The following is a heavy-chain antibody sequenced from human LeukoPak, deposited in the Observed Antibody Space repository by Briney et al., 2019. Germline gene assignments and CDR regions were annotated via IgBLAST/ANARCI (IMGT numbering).Heavy chain of an antibody. V-gene: IGHV3-23*01. CDR3: AIGPNTMFRVAYNWFDP. Sequence: GGSLTHSCAVSGFTYSSYAMSCVRQARGKGLEWVSAITGSGGNTYYADSVKGRFTISRDNSKNTLSLQMNSLRADDTGVYYFAIGPNTMFRVAYNWFDPLGQGTLVTVSS. D-gene: IGHD3-10*01. J-gene: IGHJ5*02. CDR1: GFTYSSYA. CDR2: ITGSGGNT.